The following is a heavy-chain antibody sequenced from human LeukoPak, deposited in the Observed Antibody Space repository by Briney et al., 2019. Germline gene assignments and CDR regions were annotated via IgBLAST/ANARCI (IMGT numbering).Heavy chain of an antibody. Sequence: GASVKVSCKASGYTFTSYDISWVRQAPGQGLEWMGRIIPILGIANYAQKFQGRVTITADKSTSTAYMELSSLRSEDTAVYYCARVLCDSSGCPSYYYYYGMDVWGQGTTVTVSS. V-gene: IGHV1-69*04. CDR2: IIPILGIA. D-gene: IGHD6-19*01. CDR3: ARVLCDSSGCPSYYYYYGMDV. J-gene: IGHJ6*02. CDR1: GYTFTSYD.